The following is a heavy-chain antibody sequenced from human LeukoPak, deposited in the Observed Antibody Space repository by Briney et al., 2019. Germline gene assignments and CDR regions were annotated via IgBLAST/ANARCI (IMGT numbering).Heavy chain of an antibody. D-gene: IGHD4-11*01. CDR1: DDSITMYY. Sequence: SETLSLTCSVSDDSITMYYWTWIRQPPGKGLEWIGYVDHTGSTNFNPSLNGRVSISRDTSKNLFSLRLRSVTAADTAVYFCARGRVSSSTWYSTYYYFFYMDVWGKGTTVTVSS. J-gene: IGHJ6*03. CDR3: ARGRVSSSTWYSTYYYFFYMDV. V-gene: IGHV4-59*01. CDR2: VDHTGST.